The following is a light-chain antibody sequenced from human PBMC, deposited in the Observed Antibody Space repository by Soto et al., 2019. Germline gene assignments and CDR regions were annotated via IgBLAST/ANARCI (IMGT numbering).Light chain of an antibody. J-gene: IGLJ1*01. CDR1: SSDVGGYTS. CDR3: CSYAGSYTYV. CDR2: DVS. Sequence: QSALTQPRSVSGSPGQSVPISCTGTSSDVGGYTSVSWYQHHPGKAPKLIIYDVSKRPSGVPDRFSGSKSGNTASLTISGLQAEDEADYYCCSYAGSYTYVFGSGTKVTAL. V-gene: IGLV2-11*01.